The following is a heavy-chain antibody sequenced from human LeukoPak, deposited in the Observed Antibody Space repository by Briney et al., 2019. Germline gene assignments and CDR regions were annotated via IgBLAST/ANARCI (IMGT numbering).Heavy chain of an antibody. D-gene: IGHD4-23*01. CDR1: GGSIDSHY. J-gene: IGHJ4*02. CDR2: IYYTGTGST. Sequence: SETLSPTCTVSGGSIDSHYWSWIRQPPGKGLEWIGYIYYTGTGSTNYNSSLKSRVTISLDTSKSQFSLKLSSVTAADTAVYYCATLTTVVTPLYFDSWGQGTLVTVSS. CDR3: ATLTTVVTPLYFDS. V-gene: IGHV4-59*08.